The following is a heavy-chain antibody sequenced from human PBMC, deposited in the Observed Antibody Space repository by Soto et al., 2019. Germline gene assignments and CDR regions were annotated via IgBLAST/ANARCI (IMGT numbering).Heavy chain of an antibody. CDR1: GYSFTSYW. CDR3: ARGMVSGTIFGVVINCGMDV. J-gene: IGHJ6*02. D-gene: IGHD3-3*01. Sequence: PGESLKISCKGSGYSFTSYWISWVRQMPGKGLEWMGRIDPSDSYTNYSPSFQGHVTISADKSISTAYLQWSSLKASDTAMYYCARGMVSGTIFGVVINCGMDVWGQGTTVTVSS. CDR2: IDPSDSYT. V-gene: IGHV5-10-1*01.